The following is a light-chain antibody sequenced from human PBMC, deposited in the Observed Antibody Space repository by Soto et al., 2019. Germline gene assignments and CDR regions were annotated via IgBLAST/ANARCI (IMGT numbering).Light chain of an antibody. CDR1: QSLQHTNGYNY. V-gene: IGKV2-28*01. CDR2: LGS. Sequence: DIVLTQSPLSLPVTPGEPASISCRSSQSLQHTNGYNYLDWYLQKPGQSPQLLIYLGSNRASGAPDRFRASGSGTDFTLKSSRVEAKDVGVYYCMQALQTPLTFGGGTKVEIK. CDR3: MQALQTPLT. J-gene: IGKJ4*01.